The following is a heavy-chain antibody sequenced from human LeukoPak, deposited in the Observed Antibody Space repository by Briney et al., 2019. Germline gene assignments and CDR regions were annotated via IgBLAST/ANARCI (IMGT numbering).Heavy chain of an antibody. CDR1: GFTFSSYS. CDR3: ARDQGTIFGVVSRDFQH. Sequence: GGSLRLSCAASGFTFSSYSINWVRQAPGKGLEWVSSISSSSSYIYYADSVKGRFTISRDNAKNSLYLQMNSLRAEDTAVYYCARDQGTIFGVVSRDFQHWGQGTLVTVSS. V-gene: IGHV3-21*01. CDR2: ISSSSSYI. J-gene: IGHJ1*01. D-gene: IGHD3-3*01.